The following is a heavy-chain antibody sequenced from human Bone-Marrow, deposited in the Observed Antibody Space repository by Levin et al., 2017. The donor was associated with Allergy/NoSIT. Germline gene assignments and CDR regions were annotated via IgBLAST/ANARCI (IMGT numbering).Heavy chain of an antibody. CDR3: ARDLTTGTTSAFDI. CDR1: GYTFTNYA. D-gene: IGHD1-1*01. V-gene: IGHV7-4-1*02. Sequence: ASVKVSCKASGYTFTNYAINWVRQAPGQGLEWMGWINTNTGNPTYAQGFTGRFVFSLDTSVSTAYLQISSLKAEDTAVYYCARDLTTGTTSAFDIWGQGTMVTVSS. CDR2: INTNTGNP. J-gene: IGHJ3*02.